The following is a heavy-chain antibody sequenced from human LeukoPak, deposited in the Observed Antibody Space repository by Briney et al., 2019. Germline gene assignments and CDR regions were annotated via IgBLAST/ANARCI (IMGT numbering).Heavy chain of an antibody. J-gene: IGHJ5*02. CDR3: ARGVDYYDSSGYLDP. Sequence: ASVKVSCKASGYTFTGYYMHWVRQAPGQGLEWMGWINPNSGGTNYAQKFQGRVTMTRDTSISTAYMELSRLRSDDTAVYYCARGVDYYDSSGYLDPWGQGTLVTVSS. V-gene: IGHV1-2*02. CDR1: GYTFTGYY. D-gene: IGHD3-22*01. CDR2: INPNSGGT.